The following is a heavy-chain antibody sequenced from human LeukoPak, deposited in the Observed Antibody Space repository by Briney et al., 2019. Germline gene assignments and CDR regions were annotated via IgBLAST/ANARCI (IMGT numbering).Heavy chain of an antibody. CDR1: GFTFSSNY. Sequence: GGSLRLSCAASGFTFSSNYMSWVRQAPGKGLEWVSVIYSGGSTYYADSVKGRFTISRDNSKNTLYLQMNSLRAEDTAVYYCARDMADYGDYPYYYYGMDVWGQGTTVTVSS. J-gene: IGHJ6*02. D-gene: IGHD4-17*01. CDR3: ARDMADYGDYPYYYYGMDV. V-gene: IGHV3-66*01. CDR2: IYSGGST.